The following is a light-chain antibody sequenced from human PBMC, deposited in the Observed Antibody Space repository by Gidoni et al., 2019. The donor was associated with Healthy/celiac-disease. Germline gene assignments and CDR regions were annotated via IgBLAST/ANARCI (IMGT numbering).Light chain of an antibody. CDR2: DVS. CDR1: SSDVGGYNY. J-gene: IGLJ1*01. CDR3: SSYTSSSTLV. V-gene: IGLV2-14*03. Sequence: QSALTQPASVSGSPGQSITIPCTGTSSDVGGYNYFPWYQQHPGKAPKLMIYDVSNRPSGVSNLFSGSKSGNTASLTISGLQAEDEADYYCSSYTSSSTLVFGTGTKVTVL.